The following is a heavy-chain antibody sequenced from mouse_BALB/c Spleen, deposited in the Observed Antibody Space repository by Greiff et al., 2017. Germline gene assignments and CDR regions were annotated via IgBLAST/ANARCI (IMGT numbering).Heavy chain of an antibody. V-gene: IGHV3-8*02. CDR2: ISYSGST. CDR3: ARLRYGNTLYAMDY. D-gene: IGHD2-1*01. CDR1: GDSITSGY. Sequence: EVQLQESGPSLVKPSQTLSLTCSVTGDSITSGYWNWIRKFPGNKLEYMGYISYSGSTYYNPSLKSRISITRDTSKNQYYLQLNSVTTEDTATYYCARLRYGNTLYAMDYWGQGTSVTVSA. J-gene: IGHJ4*01.